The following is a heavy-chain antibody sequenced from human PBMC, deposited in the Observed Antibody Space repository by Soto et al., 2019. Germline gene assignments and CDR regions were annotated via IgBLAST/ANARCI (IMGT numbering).Heavy chain of an antibody. CDR3: AKNNMGYYLDY. CDR1: GFTFSNYA. D-gene: IGHD3-10*01. CDR2: ISGSGGTT. Sequence: VQVLESGGALVQPGGSLRLSCAASGFTFSNYAMSWVRQAPGKGLEWVSSISGSGGTTYYADSVKGRLTLSRDNSKTTLYLQMNSLRVEDTAVYYCAKNNMGYYLDYWGQGTLVTVSS. V-gene: IGHV3-23*01. J-gene: IGHJ4*02.